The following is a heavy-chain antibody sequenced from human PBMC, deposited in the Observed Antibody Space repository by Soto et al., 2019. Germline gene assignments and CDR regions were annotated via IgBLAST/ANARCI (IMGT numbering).Heavy chain of an antibody. D-gene: IGHD4-17*01. J-gene: IGHJ4*02. Sequence: QVQLQESGPGLVKPSQTLSLTCTVSGGSISSGGYYWSWIRQHPGKGLEWIGYIYYSGSTYYNPSLKSRVTIVVGXSKNQFSLKLSSVTAADTAVYYCARDYVLYGDYVRWGQGTLVTVSS. V-gene: IGHV4-31*03. CDR2: IYYSGST. CDR3: ARDYVLYGDYVR. CDR1: GGSISSGGYY.